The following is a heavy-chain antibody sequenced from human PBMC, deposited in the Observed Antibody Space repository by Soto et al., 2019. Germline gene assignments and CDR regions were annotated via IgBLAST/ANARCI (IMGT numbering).Heavy chain of an antibody. J-gene: IGHJ4*02. CDR2: INHSGST. V-gene: IGHV4-34*01. Sequence: QVQLQQWGAGLLKPSETLSLTCAVYGGSFSGYYWSWIRQPPGKGLEWSGEINHSGSTNYNPSLKRRVTISLDSSKNQFSLQLSSVTPADTAVYYCARWVVPAVPFDYWGQGTLVTVSS. D-gene: IGHD2-2*01. CDR3: ARWVVPAVPFDY. CDR1: GGSFSGYY.